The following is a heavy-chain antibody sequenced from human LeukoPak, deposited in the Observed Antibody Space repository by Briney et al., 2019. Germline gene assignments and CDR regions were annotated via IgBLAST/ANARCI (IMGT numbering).Heavy chain of an antibody. V-gene: IGHV4-39*07. D-gene: IGHD4-23*01. CDR1: GVSIISSTFY. CDR2: IYYSGST. CDR3: AREYGGNSGLYYFDY. Sequence: KTSETLSLTCTVSGVSIISSTFYWGWVRQPPGKGREWIGSIYYSGSTYYSPSLKSRVTISVDTSKNQFSLKLSSVTAADTAVYYCAREYGGNSGLYYFDYWGQGALVTVSS. J-gene: IGHJ4*02.